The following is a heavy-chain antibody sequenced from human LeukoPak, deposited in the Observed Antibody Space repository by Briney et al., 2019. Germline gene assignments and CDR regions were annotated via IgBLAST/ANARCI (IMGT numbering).Heavy chain of an antibody. V-gene: IGHV3-7*01. J-gene: IGHJ4*02. D-gene: IGHD3-22*01. Sequence: PGGSLRLSCAASGFTYTNYWMSWVRQAPGKGLEWVANIKQDGRERYYVDSVKGRFTISRDNAKNSMYLQMNSLRADDTAVYYCARGAYIDRYFDYWGQGTLVTVSS. CDR3: ARGAYIDRYFDY. CDR2: IKQDGRER. CDR1: GFTYTNYW.